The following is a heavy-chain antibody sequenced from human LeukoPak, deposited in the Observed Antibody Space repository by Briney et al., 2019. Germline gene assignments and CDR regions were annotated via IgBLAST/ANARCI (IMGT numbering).Heavy chain of an antibody. J-gene: IGHJ4*02. CDR3: AKEAYDYIEMGYFDD. CDR2: IIGSSGDT. V-gene: IGHV3-23*01. D-gene: IGHD5-12*01. Sequence: GGSLRLSCAASGFRFSNFAMSWVRQAPGKGLEWVSLIIGSSGDTLYADSVKGRFTISRDISKNRLYLQINSLRAEDTALYYCAKEAYDYIEMGYFDDWGQGTLVTVSS. CDR1: GFRFSNFA.